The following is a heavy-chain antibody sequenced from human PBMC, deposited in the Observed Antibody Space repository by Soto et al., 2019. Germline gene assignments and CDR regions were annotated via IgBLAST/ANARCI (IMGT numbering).Heavy chain of an antibody. CDR1: GYPFTHYG. CDR2: ISPFNGNT. Sequence: ASVKVSCKSSGYPFTHYGITWIRQAPGQGLEWMGWISPFNGNTNYGQTLQGRVTLTTDTSTSTVYMELRSLRSDDTAVYYCARGGTPLDYWGQGTLVTVSS. D-gene: IGHD3-16*01. V-gene: IGHV1-18*01. J-gene: IGHJ4*02. CDR3: ARGGTPLDY.